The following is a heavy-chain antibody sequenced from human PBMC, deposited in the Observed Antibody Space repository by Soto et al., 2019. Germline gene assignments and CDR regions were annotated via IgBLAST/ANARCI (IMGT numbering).Heavy chain of an antibody. Sequence: EVQLLESGGGLVQPGGSLRLSCAASGFTFSSYAMSWVRQAPGKGLEWVSAISGSGGSTYYAVSVKGRFTISRDNSKNTLYLQMNSLRAEDTAVYYCAKDPYSTDAFDIWGQGTMVTVSS. CDR3: AKDPYSTDAFDI. CDR2: ISGSGGST. J-gene: IGHJ3*02. D-gene: IGHD6-13*01. V-gene: IGHV3-23*01. CDR1: GFTFSSYA.